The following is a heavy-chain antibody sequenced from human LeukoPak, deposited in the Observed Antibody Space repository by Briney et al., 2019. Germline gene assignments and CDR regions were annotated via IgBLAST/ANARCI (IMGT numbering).Heavy chain of an antibody. Sequence: GGPLRLXCAASGFTLSSYSMNWVRQAPGKGLEWVSSISSSSSYRYYADSVKGGFSISRDNAKNSLYLQMNSLRAEDTAVYYCARDGDYSSSSHWGQGTLVTVSS. CDR1: GFTLSSYS. J-gene: IGHJ4*02. V-gene: IGHV3-21*01. D-gene: IGHD6-6*01. CDR3: ARDGDYSSSSH. CDR2: ISSSSSYR.